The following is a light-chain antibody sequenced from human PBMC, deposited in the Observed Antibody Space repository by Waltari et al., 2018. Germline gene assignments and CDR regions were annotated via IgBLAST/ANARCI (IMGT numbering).Light chain of an antibody. CDR1: QSISSN. J-gene: IGKJ1*01. CDR2: GAS. V-gene: IGKV3-15*01. Sequence: EIVMTQSPATLSVSPGESATLSCRASQSISSNLAWYQQKPGQAPRLLIYGASTRATGISARFSGSGSGTEFTLTISSLQSEDFAVYYCQQYNNWPPWTFGQGTKVKIK. CDR3: QQYNNWPPWT.